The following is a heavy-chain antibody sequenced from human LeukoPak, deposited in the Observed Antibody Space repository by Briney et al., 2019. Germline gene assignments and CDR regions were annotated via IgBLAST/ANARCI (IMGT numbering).Heavy chain of an antibody. J-gene: IGHJ4*02. CDR3: ARAYSGYDFFDY. D-gene: IGHD5-12*01. Sequence: ASVKVSCKASGGTFNMYAISWVRQATGQGLEWMGGIIPIFGTANYAQKFQGRVTITADESTSTAYMEVSSLRSEDTAVYYCARAYSGYDFFDYWGQGILGTVSS. CDR2: IIPIFGTA. V-gene: IGHV1-69*13. CDR1: GGTFNMYA.